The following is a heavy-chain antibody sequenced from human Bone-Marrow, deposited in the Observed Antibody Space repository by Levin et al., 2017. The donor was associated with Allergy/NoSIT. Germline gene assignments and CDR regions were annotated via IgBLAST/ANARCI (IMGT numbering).Heavy chain of an antibody. CDR1: GFTFSSYE. Sequence: PGESLKISCAASGFTFSSYEMNWVRQAPGKGLEWLSYISTSGSAIYYAESVKGRFTISRDNAKNSVYLQMNSLRAEDTAVYYCARLETLYYYYMDVWGKGTTVTVSS. CDR3: ARLETLYYYYMDV. CDR2: ISTSGSAI. V-gene: IGHV3-48*03. D-gene: IGHD4-23*01. J-gene: IGHJ6*03.